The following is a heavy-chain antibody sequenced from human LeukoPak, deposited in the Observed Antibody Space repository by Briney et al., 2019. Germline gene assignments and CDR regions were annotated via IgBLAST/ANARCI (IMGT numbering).Heavy chain of an antibody. D-gene: IGHD2-2*02. CDR3: AKGRCSSTSCYTFLFDY. V-gene: IGHV3-23*01. Sequence: GGSLRLSCVASGFTFSSHAMSWVRKAPGKGLEWVSAISGSGSSTYYADSVKGRFTISRDNSKNTLYLQMNSLRAEDTAVYYCAKGRCSSTSCYTFLFDYWGQGTLVTVSS. CDR1: GFTFSSHA. CDR2: ISGSGSST. J-gene: IGHJ4*02.